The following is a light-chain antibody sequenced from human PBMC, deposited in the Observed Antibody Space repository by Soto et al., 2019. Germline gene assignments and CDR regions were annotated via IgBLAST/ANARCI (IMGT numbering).Light chain of an antibody. J-gene: IGKJ2*01. V-gene: IGKV3D-15*01. CDR3: QQYNNWPPYT. CDR1: QSVSSN. Sequence: EIVMTQSPATLSVSPGERATLSCRASQSVSSNLAWYQQKPGQAPRLIIYGASTRATGIPARFSGSGSGTEFILTISSVQPEDFAVYYCQQYNNWPPYTFGQGTKLEIK. CDR2: GAS.